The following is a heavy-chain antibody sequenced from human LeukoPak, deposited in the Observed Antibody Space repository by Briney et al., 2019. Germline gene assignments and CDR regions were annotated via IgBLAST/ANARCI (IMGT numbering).Heavy chain of an antibody. Sequence: PGGSLRLSCAASGFTFSSYSMHWVRRAPGKGAEGVSCISSGSSYIHYADSLKGRFTISRDSAKNALYLQMNSLRAEDTAAYYCAREGYSRTWYFDYWGQGTLVTVSS. D-gene: IGHD6-13*01. V-gene: IGHV3-21*01. CDR2: ISSGSSYI. CDR1: GFTFSSYS. CDR3: AREGYSRTWYFDY. J-gene: IGHJ4*02.